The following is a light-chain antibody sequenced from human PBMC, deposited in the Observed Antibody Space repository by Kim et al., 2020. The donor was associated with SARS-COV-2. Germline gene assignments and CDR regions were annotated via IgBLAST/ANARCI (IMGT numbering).Light chain of an antibody. CDR2: TPS. CDR1: QSVGIH. J-gene: IGKJ2*01. Sequence: EIVLTQSPATLSLSPGERATLSCRASQSVGIHLAWYQQRPGQAPRLLIYTPSNRATGIPARFSGSGSGTDFTLTISSLEPEVFAVYYCQQRSSWPRTFGQGTKLEI. CDR3: QQRSSWPRT. V-gene: IGKV3-11*01.